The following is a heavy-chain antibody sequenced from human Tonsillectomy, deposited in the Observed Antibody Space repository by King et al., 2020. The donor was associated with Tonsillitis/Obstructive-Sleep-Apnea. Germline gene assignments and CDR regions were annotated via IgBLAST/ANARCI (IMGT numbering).Heavy chain of an antibody. Sequence: QLVQSGAEVKKPGASVKVSCKPSGYTFTSYGISWVRQAPGQGLEWMGXXXXXXGDXNYAQNLQGRVTMTTDTSTSTAYMELGSLRSDDTALYYCARVNYDSSGYYEGFDYWGQGTLVTVSS. D-gene: IGHD3-22*01. J-gene: IGHJ4*02. V-gene: IGHV1-18*01. CDR3: ARVNYDSSGYYEGFDY. CDR2: XXXXXGDX. CDR1: GYTFTSYG.